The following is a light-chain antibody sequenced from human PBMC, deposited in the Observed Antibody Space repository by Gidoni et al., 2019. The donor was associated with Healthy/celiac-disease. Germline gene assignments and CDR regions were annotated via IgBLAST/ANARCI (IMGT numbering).Light chain of an antibody. J-gene: IGKJ4*01. Sequence: GDRVTITCRASQSISSWLAWYQQKPGKAPKLLIYDASSLESGVPSRFSGSGSGTEFTLTISSLQPDYFATYYCQQYNSYLLTFGGGTKVEIK. CDR2: DAS. CDR1: QSISSW. V-gene: IGKV1-5*01. CDR3: QQYNSYLLT.